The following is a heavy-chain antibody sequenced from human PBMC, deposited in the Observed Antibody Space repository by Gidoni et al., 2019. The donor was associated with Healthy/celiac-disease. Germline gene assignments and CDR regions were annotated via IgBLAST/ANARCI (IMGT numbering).Heavy chain of an antibody. CDR3: AIRGSWYAWFDP. V-gene: IGHV4-31*03. Sequence: QVQLQESGPGLVKPSQTLSLTCPVPGGSIISGGYAWSWIRQHPGKGLEWIGYIYYSGSTYYNPSLKSRVTISVDTSKNQFSLKLSSVTAADTAVYYCAIRGSWYAWFDPWGQGTLVTVSS. CDR1: GGSIISGGYA. CDR2: IYYSGST. D-gene: IGHD6-13*01. J-gene: IGHJ5*02.